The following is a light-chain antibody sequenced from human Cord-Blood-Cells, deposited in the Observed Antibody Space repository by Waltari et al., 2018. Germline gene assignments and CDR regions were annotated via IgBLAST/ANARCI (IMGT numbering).Light chain of an antibody. V-gene: IGLV3-19*01. J-gene: IGLJ2*01. CDR1: SPGRCY. CDR2: GKN. CDR3: NSRDSSGNHVV. Sequence: SSALTQDPAVSVALGQTVRITCQGDSPGRCYASWYQQKPGQAPVLVIYGKNNRPSGIPDRFSGSSSGNTASLTITGAQAEDEADYYCNSRDSSGNHVVFGGGTKLTVL.